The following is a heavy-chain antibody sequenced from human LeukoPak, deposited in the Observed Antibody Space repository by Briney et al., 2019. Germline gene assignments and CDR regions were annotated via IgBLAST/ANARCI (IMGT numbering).Heavy chain of an antibody. J-gene: IGHJ4*02. CDR3: ARDREARRFGYSYGLFDY. Sequence: ASVKVSCKASGYTFTSYGISWVRQAPGQGLECMGWIRAYNGNTNYAQKLQGRVTMTTDTSTSTAYMELRSLRSDDTAVYYCARDREARRFGYSYGLFDYWGQGTLVTVSS. D-gene: IGHD5-18*01. V-gene: IGHV1-18*01. CDR2: IRAYNGNT. CDR1: GYTFTSYG.